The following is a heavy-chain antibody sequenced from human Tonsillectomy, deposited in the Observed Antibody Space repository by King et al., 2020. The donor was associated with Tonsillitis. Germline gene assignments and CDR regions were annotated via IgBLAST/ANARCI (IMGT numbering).Heavy chain of an antibody. D-gene: IGHD3-10*01. J-gene: IGHJ6*03. V-gene: IGHV3-49*04. CDR3: TRDSGWFGERDYYYYTDV. CDR1: GFNFGDYA. Sequence: VQLVESGGGLGQPGRSLRLSCTASGFNFGDYAMSWVRQAPGKGLEWVGFIRNKDSGGTTDYAASWKGRFTISRDDSKSIAYLQMNSLKTEDTAVYYCTRDSGWFGERDYYYYTDVWGKGTTVTVSS. CDR2: IRNKDSGGTT.